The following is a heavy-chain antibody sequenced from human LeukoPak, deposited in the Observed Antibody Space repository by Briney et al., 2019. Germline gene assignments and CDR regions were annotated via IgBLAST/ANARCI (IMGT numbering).Heavy chain of an antibody. D-gene: IGHD1-20*01. Sequence: GGSLRLSCTASGFTFSFYMMNWVRQAPGKGLEWVSSISSSHIYYADSLRGRFTVSRDNARSSLYLQMNNLTAEDTAVYYCARDDNWNDKSFDLWGQGTLVTVSS. CDR1: GFTFSFYM. J-gene: IGHJ4*02. CDR3: ARDDNWNDKSFDL. V-gene: IGHV3-21*01. CDR2: ISSSHI.